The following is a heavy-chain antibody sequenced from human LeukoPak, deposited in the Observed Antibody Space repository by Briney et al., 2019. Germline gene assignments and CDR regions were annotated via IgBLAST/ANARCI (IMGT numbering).Heavy chain of an antibody. J-gene: IGHJ6*02. D-gene: IGHD5-18*01. CDR3: ARDGPPSLSGYSYGFSANYYYYGMDV. CDR2: INPSGGST. CDR1: GYTFTSYY. V-gene: IGHV1-46*01. Sequence: ASVTVSCKASGYTFTSYYMHWVRQAPGQGLEWMGIINPSGGSTSYAQKFQGRVTMTRDTSTSTVYMELSSLRSEDTAVYYCARDGPPSLSGYSYGFSANYYYYGMDVWGQGTTVTVSS.